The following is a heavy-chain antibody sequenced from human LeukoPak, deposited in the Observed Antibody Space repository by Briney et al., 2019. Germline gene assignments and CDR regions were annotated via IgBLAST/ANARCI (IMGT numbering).Heavy chain of an antibody. CDR1: GGSISSSSYY. Sequence: SETLSLTCTVSGGSISSSSYYWGWIRQPPGKGLEWIGSIYYSGSTYYNPSLKSRVTISVDTSKNQFSLKLSSVTAADTAVYYCARDRGYSYGHFDYWGQGTLVTVSS. CDR2: IYYSGST. CDR3: ARDRGYSYGHFDY. D-gene: IGHD5-18*01. V-gene: IGHV4-39*07. J-gene: IGHJ4*02.